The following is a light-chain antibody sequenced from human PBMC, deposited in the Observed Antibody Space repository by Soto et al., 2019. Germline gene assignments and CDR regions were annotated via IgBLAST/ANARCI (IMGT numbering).Light chain of an antibody. V-gene: IGKV1-5*01. Sequence: DIQMTQSPSTLSASVGDRVTITCRASQIITTRLAWYQQKPGKAPKVLIYDASNLESGVPSRFSGSGSGTEFILTITSLQPDDFATYYCQHYGGMWTFGQGAKVDIK. CDR3: QHYGGMWT. J-gene: IGKJ1*01. CDR1: QIITTR. CDR2: DAS.